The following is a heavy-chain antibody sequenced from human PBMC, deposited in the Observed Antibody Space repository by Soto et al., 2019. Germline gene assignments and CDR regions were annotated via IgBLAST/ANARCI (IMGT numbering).Heavy chain of an antibody. V-gene: IGHV4-30-4*01. CDR2: IYYRGST. CDR1: GDSISSGDYY. CDR3: ARDDRYFNSTKPREVQ. Sequence: PSETLSLTCSVTGDSISSGDYYWSWIRQPPGKGLEWIAYIYYRGSTYYNPSLRSRLSISVDASKNQFSLRLSSVTAADTAVYYCARDDRYFNSTKPREVQWGQGTLVTVSS. D-gene: IGHD2-2*01. J-gene: IGHJ4*02.